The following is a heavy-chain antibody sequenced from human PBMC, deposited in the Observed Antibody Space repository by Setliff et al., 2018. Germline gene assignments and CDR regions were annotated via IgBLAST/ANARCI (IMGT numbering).Heavy chain of an antibody. J-gene: IGHJ6*02. D-gene: IGHD3-16*01. V-gene: IGHV3-20*04. Sequence: GGSLRLSCAASGFIFDDYGMSWVRQAPGKGLEWVSGINWNGGSTYYADSVKGRFTISRDNAKNTLFLQMNGLRVEDTGVYYCARWGDVLDVWGQGTTVTVSS. CDR1: GFIFDDYG. CDR3: ARWGDVLDV. CDR2: INWNGGST.